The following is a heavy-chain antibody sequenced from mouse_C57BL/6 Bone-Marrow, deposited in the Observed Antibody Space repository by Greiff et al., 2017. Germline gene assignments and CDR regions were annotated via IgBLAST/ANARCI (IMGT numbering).Heavy chain of an antibody. Sequence: ESGPGLVKPSQSLSLTCSVTGYSITSGYYWNWIRQFPGNKLEWMGYISYDGSNNYNPSLKNRISITRDTSKNQLFLKLNSVTTEDTATYYCARDDYDFDYWGKGTTLTVSS. D-gene: IGHD2-4*01. V-gene: IGHV3-6*01. CDR1: GYSITSGYY. J-gene: IGHJ2*01. CDR2: ISYDGSN. CDR3: ARDDYDFDY.